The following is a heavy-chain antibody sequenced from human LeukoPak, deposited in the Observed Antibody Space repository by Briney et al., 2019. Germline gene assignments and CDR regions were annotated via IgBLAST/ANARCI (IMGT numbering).Heavy chain of an antibody. Sequence: PGGSLRLSCAASGFTFSSYWMSWVRQAPGKGLEWVANIKQDGSEKYYVDSVKGRFTISRDNAKNSLYLQMNSLRAEDTAVYYCARDQDSSGWYSYFQHWGQGTLVTVSS. D-gene: IGHD6-19*01. CDR3: ARDQDSSGWYSYFQH. J-gene: IGHJ1*01. V-gene: IGHV3-7*01. CDR2: IKQDGSEK. CDR1: GFTFSSYW.